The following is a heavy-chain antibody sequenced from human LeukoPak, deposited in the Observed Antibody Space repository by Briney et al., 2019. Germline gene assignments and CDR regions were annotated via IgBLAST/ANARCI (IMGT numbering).Heavy chain of an antibody. D-gene: IGHD6-19*01. CDR1: GFTFSSYA. CDR2: ISGGGSSS. CDR3: AKAEVAVAAVDY. J-gene: IGHJ4*02. V-gene: IGHV3-23*01. Sequence: GGSLRLSCAASGFTFSSYAMSRVRQAPGKGLEWVSAISGGGSSSFYADSVKGRFTISRDNSKNTLYLQMNSLRAEDTAVYYCAKAEVAVAAVDYWGQGTLVTVSS.